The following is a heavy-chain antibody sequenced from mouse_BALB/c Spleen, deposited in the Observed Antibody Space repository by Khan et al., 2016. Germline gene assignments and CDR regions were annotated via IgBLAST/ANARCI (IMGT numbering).Heavy chain of an antibody. J-gene: IGHJ2*01. CDR2: INPNTGEP. CDR3: PREPEFMDN. V-gene: IGHV9-3*02. CDR1: GYTFTNSG. D-gene: IGHD1-2*01. Sequence: QIQLVQSGPELKKPGETVTISCKASGYTFTNSGMPCVTQAPGKGFKWMAWINPNTGEPSYAEEFKGRFAFSLETSARTAYLQINNLKDEDADTYSCPREPEFMDNWSQGTTLTVSS.